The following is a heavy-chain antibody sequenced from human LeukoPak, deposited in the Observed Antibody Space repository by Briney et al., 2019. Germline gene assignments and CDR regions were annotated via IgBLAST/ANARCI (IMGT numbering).Heavy chain of an antibody. Sequence: PSETLSLTCTVPGGSISSYYWSWIRQPPGKGLEWIGYIYYSGSTNYNPSLKSRVTISVDTSKNQFSLKLSSVTAADTAVYYCARGLVKGTLVFDYWGQGTLVTVSS. CDR3: ARGLVKGTLVFDY. J-gene: IGHJ4*02. D-gene: IGHD3-9*01. CDR2: IYYSGST. V-gene: IGHV4-59*01. CDR1: GGSISSYY.